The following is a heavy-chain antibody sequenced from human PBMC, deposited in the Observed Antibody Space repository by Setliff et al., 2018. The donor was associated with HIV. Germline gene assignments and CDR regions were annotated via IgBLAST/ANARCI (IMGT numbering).Heavy chain of an antibody. CDR2: VYFTGHT. CDR3: ARGDHDYVWGSLNS. CDR1: GGSISRYY. J-gene: IGHJ4*02. V-gene: IGHV4-59*01. D-gene: IGHD3-16*01. Sequence: SETLSLTCTVSGGSISRYYWSWIRQSPGKGLEWIGYVYFTGHTNFNPSLKSRVTMSIDTPQNQFSLTLTSVTAADTAVYYCARGDHDYVWGSLNSWGQGTLVTVSS.